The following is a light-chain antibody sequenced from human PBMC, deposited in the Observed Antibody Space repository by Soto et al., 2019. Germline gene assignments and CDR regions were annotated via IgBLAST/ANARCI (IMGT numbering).Light chain of an antibody. Sequence: DIQMTQSPSSLSAYVGNRVTITCRTGQSIGNYLNWFQQKAEKAPKLLIYGASSSQSGVPSRFSGSGSGTDFTLTLSSLQPEDFATYYCQHIYTTPPFGGGTKVEI. CDR3: QHIYTTPP. J-gene: IGKJ4*01. CDR1: QSIGNY. V-gene: IGKV1-39*01. CDR2: GAS.